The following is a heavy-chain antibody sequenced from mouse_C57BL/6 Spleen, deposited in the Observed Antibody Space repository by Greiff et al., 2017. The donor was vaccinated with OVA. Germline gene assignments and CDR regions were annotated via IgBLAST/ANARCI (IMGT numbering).Heavy chain of an antibody. V-gene: IGHV1-53*01. CDR2: INPSNGGT. Sequence: QVQLQQPGTELVKPGASVKLSCKASGYTFTSYWMHWVKQRPGQGLEWIGNINPSNGGTNYNEKFKSKATLTVDKSSSTAYMQLSSLTSEDSAVYYYARSGNWDREAWFAYWGQGTLVTVSA. J-gene: IGHJ3*01. CDR1: GYTFTSYW. D-gene: IGHD4-1*01. CDR3: ARSGNWDREAWFAY.